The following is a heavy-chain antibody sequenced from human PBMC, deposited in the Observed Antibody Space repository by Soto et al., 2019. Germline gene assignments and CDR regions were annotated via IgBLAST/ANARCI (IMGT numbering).Heavy chain of an antibody. CDR3: ARSITGTVSYYYGMDV. V-gene: IGHV1-69*12. CDR2: IIPIFGTA. J-gene: IGHJ6*02. Sequence: QVQLVQSGAEVKKPGSSVKVSCKASGGTFSSYAISWVRQAPGQGLEWMGGIIPIFGTANYAQKFQGRVTITADESTSTAYIELSSLRSEDTAEYYCARSITGTVSYYYGMDVWGQGTTVTGSS. D-gene: IGHD1-20*01. CDR1: GGTFSSYA.